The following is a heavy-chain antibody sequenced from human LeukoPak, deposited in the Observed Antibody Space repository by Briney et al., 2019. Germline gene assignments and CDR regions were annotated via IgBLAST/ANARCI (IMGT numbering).Heavy chain of an antibody. Sequence: PSETLSLTCDVSGGSISSGTHYWTWIRQPVGKGLEWLGRVFTSGSPTYNPSLESRVVISIDKSKNQFSLKLSSVTAADTAVYYCARGRRTFDYWGQGTLVTVSS. J-gene: IGHJ4*02. V-gene: IGHV4-61*02. CDR2: VFTSGSP. CDR1: GGSISSGTHY. CDR3: ARGRRTFDY. D-gene: IGHD1-1*01.